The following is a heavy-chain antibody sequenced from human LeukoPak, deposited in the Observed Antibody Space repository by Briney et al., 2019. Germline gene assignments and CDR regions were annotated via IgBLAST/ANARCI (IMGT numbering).Heavy chain of an antibody. J-gene: IGHJ4*02. D-gene: IGHD2-21*02. CDR3: ARESPACGEDCYFDY. CDR1: GFTFGSYA. Sequence: GGSLRLSCAASGFTFGSYAMHWVRQAPGRGLEWVAGISYDGTNKYYADSVKGRFTISGDNSKNTLYLQMNSLRTDDTAVYYCARESPACGEDCYFDYWGQGTLVTVSS. V-gene: IGHV3-30-3*01. CDR2: ISYDGTNK.